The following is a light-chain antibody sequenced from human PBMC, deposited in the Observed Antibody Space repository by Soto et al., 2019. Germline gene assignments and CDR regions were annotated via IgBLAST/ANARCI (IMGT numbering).Light chain of an antibody. Sequence: DIQMNQSPSSLSASVGDRVTITCQANQDISNYVNWFQQKPGKAPKLLIYAASSLQSGVPSRFSGSGSGTDFTLTISSLQPEDFATYYCQQANSFPITFGQGTRLEIK. CDR2: AAS. CDR3: QQANSFPIT. CDR1: QDISNY. V-gene: IGKV1-12*01. J-gene: IGKJ5*01.